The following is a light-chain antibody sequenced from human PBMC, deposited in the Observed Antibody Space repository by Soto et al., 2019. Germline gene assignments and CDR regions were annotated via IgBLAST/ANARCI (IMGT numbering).Light chain of an antibody. CDR1: TSNIGTFY. CDR2: LGD. CDR3: AAWDVNLNAYV. J-gene: IGLJ1*01. Sequence: SVLTQPPSASSTPGQTVTISCSGSTSNIGTFYVYWYQHLPGTAPKLLIYLGDQRASGVSDRFSGSKSGTSASLAINGLRSDDEADYYCAAWDVNLNAYVFGSGTKLTVL. V-gene: IGLV1-47*02.